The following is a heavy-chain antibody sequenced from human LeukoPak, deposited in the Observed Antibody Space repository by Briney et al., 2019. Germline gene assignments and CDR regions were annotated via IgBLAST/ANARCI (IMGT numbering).Heavy chain of an antibody. CDR3: AREGPTTIFGAAPPEDNLFDP. V-gene: IGHV1-2*02. CDR1: GYTFSGYF. Sequence: GASVKVSCKASGYTFSGYFIHWMRQVPGQGLEWLGWINPNSGGTHYAQKFQGRVTMTRDTSISTAYIELTSLRFDDTAVYFCAREGPTTIFGAAPPEDNLFDPWGQGTLVTVSS. CDR2: INPNSGGT. J-gene: IGHJ5*02. D-gene: IGHD3-3*01.